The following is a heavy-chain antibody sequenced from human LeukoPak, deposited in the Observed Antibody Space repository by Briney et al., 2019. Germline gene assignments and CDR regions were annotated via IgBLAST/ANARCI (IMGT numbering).Heavy chain of an antibody. V-gene: IGHV4-39*01. D-gene: IGHD6-13*01. CDR2: IYYSGIT. CDR3: ARRYSSRWYNWFDP. CDR1: NGSIGISTYY. Sequence: PSETLSLTCTVSNGSIGISTYYWGWLRQPPGKGLEWIGSIYYSGITYYNPSLKSRVTISVDTSKKQFSLKLSAVTAADTAVYYCARRYSSRWYNWFDPWGQGTLVTVSS. J-gene: IGHJ5*02.